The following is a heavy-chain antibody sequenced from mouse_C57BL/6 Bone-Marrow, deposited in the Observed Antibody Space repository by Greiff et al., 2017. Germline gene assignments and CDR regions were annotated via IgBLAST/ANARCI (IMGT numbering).Heavy chain of an antibody. CDR3: TSHYYGSRGGY. V-gene: IGHV1-5*01. CDR2: IYPGNSDT. J-gene: IGHJ2*01. CDR1: GYTFTSYW. Sequence: VQLQQSGTALARPGASVKMSCKTSGYTFTSYWMHWVKQRPGQGLEWIGAIYPGNSDTSYNQKFKGKAKLTAVTSASTAYMELSSLTNEDSAVYYCTSHYYGSRGGYWGQGTTLTVSS. D-gene: IGHD1-1*01.